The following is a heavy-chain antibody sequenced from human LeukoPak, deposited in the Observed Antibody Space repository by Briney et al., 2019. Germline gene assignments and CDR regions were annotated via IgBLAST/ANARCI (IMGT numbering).Heavy chain of an antibody. J-gene: IGHJ4*02. CDR1: GGTFSSYA. D-gene: IGHD6-19*01. V-gene: IGHV1-69*13. Sequence: PGASVKVSCKASGGTFSSYAISWVRQAPGQGLEWMGGIIPIFGTANYAQKFQGRVTITAGESTSTAYMELSSLRSEDTAVYYCARNEVAVAGNFDYWGQGTLVTVSS. CDR3: ARNEVAVAGNFDY. CDR2: IIPIFGTA.